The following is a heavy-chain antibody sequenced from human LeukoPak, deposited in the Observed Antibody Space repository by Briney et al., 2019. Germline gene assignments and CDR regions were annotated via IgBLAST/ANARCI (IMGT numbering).Heavy chain of an antibody. J-gene: IGHJ4*02. D-gene: IGHD1-26*01. CDR3: ARLGAAWSLDY. V-gene: IGHV3-33*08. Sequence: GGSLRLSCAASGFTFSSYAMHWVRQAPGKGLEWVAVIWYDGSNKYYADSVKGRFTISRDNSKNTLYLQMNSLRAGDTAVYYCARLGAAWSLDYWGQGTLVTVSS. CDR1: GFTFSSYA. CDR2: IWYDGSNK.